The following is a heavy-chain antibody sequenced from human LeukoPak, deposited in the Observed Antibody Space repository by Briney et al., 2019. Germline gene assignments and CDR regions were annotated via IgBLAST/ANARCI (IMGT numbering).Heavy chain of an antibody. Sequence: SETLSLTCDVSGGSIDSTNWWNWVRQPPGKGLEWLGEIHHDGRINYNPSLKSRVTLSVDKSKNQFSLRLNSVTAADTAMYYCARSHDHLWGNYPDYWGQGTLVTVSS. J-gene: IGHJ4*02. CDR3: ARSHDHLWGNYPDY. V-gene: IGHV4/OR15-8*01. D-gene: IGHD3-16*02. CDR1: GGSIDSTNW. CDR2: IHHDGRI.